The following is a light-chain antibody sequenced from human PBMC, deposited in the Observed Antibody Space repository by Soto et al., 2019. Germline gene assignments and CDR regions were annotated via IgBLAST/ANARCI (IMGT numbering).Light chain of an antibody. CDR3: MQGLQAPWT. J-gene: IGKJ1*01. V-gene: IGKV2-28*01. CDR2: LGS. Sequence: DIVMTQSPLSLVVTAGEPASSSCRSSQSLLFNNEYNYLDWYLQKPGQSPQLLMSLGSNRAPGVPARFSGNRSGTDFTLQISSVEAEDVGLYYCMQGLQAPWTFGQGNKVEIK. CDR1: QSLLFNNEYNY.